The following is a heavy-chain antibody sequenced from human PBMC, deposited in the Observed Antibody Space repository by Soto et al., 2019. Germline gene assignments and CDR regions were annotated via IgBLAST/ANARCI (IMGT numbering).Heavy chain of an antibody. V-gene: IGHV3-23*01. CDR1: GFTFSSYA. CDR2: ISGSGAFT. CDR3: ANIRIVSSTWFPGEY. Sequence: EVQLLESGGGLVQPGGSLSLSCVASGFTFSSYAMTWVRQAPGKGLEWVSGISGSGAFTYYADSVKGRFTISRDNSDNTPYLQMNSLRAEDTAVYYCANIRIVSSTWFPGEYWGQGALVTVSS. J-gene: IGHJ4*02. D-gene: IGHD6-13*01.